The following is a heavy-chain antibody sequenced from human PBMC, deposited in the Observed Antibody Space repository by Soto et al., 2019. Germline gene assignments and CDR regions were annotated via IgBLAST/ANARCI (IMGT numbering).Heavy chain of an antibody. J-gene: IGHJ6*03. Sequence: GGSLRLSCAASGFTFSSYAMSWVRQAPGKGLEWVSAISGSGGSTYYADSVKGRFTISRDNSKNTLYLQRNSLRAEDTAVYYCATSARTAQNLRKYYYYYYMDVWGKGTTVTVSS. CDR3: ATSARTAQNLRKYYYYYYMDV. V-gene: IGHV3-23*01. D-gene: IGHD4-17*01. CDR2: ISGSGGST. CDR1: GFTFSSYA.